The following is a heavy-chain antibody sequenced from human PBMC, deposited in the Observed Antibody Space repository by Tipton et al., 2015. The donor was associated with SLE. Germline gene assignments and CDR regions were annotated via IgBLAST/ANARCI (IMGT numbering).Heavy chain of an antibody. CDR1: GGSISSSSYY. CDR3: ARGSGLRPLGDY. CDR2: IYYSGST. Sequence: TLSLTCAVSGGSISSSSYYWSWIRQPPGKGLEWTGYIYYSGSTNYNPSLKSRVTMSVDTSKNQFSLKLSSVTAADTAVYYCARGSGLRPLGDYWGQGTLVTVSS. J-gene: IGHJ4*02. V-gene: IGHV4-61*01. D-gene: IGHD4-17*01.